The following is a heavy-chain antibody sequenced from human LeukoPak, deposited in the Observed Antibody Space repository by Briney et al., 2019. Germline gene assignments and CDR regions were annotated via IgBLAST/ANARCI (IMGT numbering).Heavy chain of an antibody. V-gene: IGHV5-51*01. D-gene: IGHD3-22*01. CDR3: ARHHWRSSGYYSLPHFDY. CDR2: IYPGDSDT. J-gene: IGHJ4*02. Sequence: GESLKISFKGSGSGFTSYWIGWVRPMPGKGLEWMGIIYPGDSDTRYSPSFQGQVTISADKSISTAYLQWSSLKASDTAMYYCARHHWRSSGYYSLPHFDYWGQGTLVTVSS. CDR1: GSGFTSYW.